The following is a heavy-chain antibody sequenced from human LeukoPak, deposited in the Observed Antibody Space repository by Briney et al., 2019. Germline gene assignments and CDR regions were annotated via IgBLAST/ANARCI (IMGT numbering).Heavy chain of an antibody. CDR1: GFTFTNVR. V-gene: IGHV3-15*01. CDR2: IKSKTDGGTS. Sequence: PGGSLRLSCAASGFTFTNVRMSGVRQAPGKGLEWVGRIKSKTDGGTSDYAAPGKGRFTISRDDSQNTLYLQMNSLTTEDTAVYYCATGILETRDYWGQGTLVTVSS. J-gene: IGHJ4*02. CDR3: ATGILETRDY. D-gene: IGHD2-21*01.